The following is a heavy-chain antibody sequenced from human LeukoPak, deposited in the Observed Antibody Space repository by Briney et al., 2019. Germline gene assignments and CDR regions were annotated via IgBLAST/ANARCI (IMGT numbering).Heavy chain of an antibody. CDR1: GGSFRSST. CDR3: ARGPLHVALSSGSLKWLDP. CDR2: TIPIFGAP. Sequence: ASVKVSCKVSGGSFRSSTFAWVRQAPGRGPEWMGGTIPIFGAPNYALEFQGRATITTDESTSTVYMELSSLTSEDTAIYYCARGPLHVALSSGSLKWLDPWGQGSLVTVSS. D-gene: IGHD5-12*01. J-gene: IGHJ5*02. V-gene: IGHV1-69*05.